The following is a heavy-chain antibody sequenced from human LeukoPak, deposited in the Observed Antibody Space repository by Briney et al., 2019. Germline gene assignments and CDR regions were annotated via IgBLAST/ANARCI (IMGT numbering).Heavy chain of an antibody. CDR3: ARSFLMTTVTKLGGRYFDY. V-gene: IGHV4-34*01. CDR2: INHSGST. Sequence: SETLSLTCAVYSGSLSGYYWSWIRQPPGKGLEWIGEINHSGSTNYNPSLKSRATISVDTSKNQFSLKLSSVTAADTAVYYCARSFLMTTVTKLGGRYFDYWGQGTLVTVSS. J-gene: IGHJ4*02. D-gene: IGHD4-17*01. CDR1: SGSLSGYY.